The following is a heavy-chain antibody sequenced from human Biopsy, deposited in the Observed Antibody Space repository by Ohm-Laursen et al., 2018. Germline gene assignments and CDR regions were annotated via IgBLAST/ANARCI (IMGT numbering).Heavy chain of an antibody. J-gene: IGHJ2*01. CDR2: VYYTGST. V-gene: IGHV4-59*01. CDR3: ARDRGYYSDRTVPGYFDL. Sequence: SETLSLTCTVSGDSIISDYWSWIRQPPGKGLEWIGYVYYTGSTDYNPSLQSRVTISVDTSKNHFSLRLRSMTPADTAMYYCARDRGYYSDRTVPGYFDLWGRGTLVTVSS. D-gene: IGHD3-22*01. CDR1: GDSIISDY.